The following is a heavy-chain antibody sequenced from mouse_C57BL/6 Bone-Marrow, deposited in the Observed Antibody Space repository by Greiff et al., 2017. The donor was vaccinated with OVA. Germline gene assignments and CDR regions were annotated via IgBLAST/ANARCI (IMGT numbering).Heavy chain of an antibody. CDR2: IWSGGST. V-gene: IGHV2-2*01. CDR3: ASNWSY. Sequence: QVQLQQSGPGLVQPSQSLSITCTVSGFSLTSYGVHWVRQSPGKGLAWLGVIWSGGSTDYNAAFISRLSISKDNSKSQVFFKMNSLQADDTAIYYCASNWSYWGQGTLVTVSA. CDR1: GFSLTSYG. J-gene: IGHJ3*01.